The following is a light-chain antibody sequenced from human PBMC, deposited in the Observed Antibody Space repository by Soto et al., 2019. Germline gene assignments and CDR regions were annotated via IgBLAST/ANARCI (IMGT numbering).Light chain of an antibody. CDR3: QQGYSTPRIT. V-gene: IGKV1-39*01. Sequence: DIQMTQSPSSLAASVGDRVTITCRTSQYVKNYLNWYQQKPGKAPRLLISVASKLQSGVPSRFIGSGSGTDFTLTINSLQPEDFGTYYCQQGYSTPRITFGQGTRLKIK. CDR2: VAS. J-gene: IGKJ5*01. CDR1: QYVKNY.